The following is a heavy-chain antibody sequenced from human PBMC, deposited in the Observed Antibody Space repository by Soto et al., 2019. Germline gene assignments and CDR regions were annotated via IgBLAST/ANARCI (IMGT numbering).Heavy chain of an antibody. D-gene: IGHD2-21*02. J-gene: IGHJ4*02. CDR2: ISYDGSNK. CDR3: ARDLIAYCDGDCSPIDY. V-gene: IGHV3-30-3*01. Sequence: PGGSLRLSCAASGFTFSSYAMHWVRQAPGKGLEWVAVISYDGSNKYYADSVKGRFTISRDNSKNTLYLQMNSLRAEDTAVYYCARDLIAYCDGDCSPIDYWGQGTLVTVSS. CDR1: GFTFSSYA.